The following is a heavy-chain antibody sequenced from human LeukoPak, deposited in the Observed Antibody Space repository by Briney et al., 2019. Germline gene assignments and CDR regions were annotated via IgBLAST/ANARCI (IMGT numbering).Heavy chain of an antibody. CDR1: GFTFSSYA. D-gene: IGHD2-15*01. J-gene: IGHJ3*02. V-gene: IGHV3-30-3*01. Sequence: GRSLRLSCAASGFTFSSYAMHWVRQAPGKGLEWVAVISYDGSNKYYADSVKGRFTISRDKSKNTLYLQMNSLRAEDTAVYYCAKELLVVPAAGDAFDIWGQGTMVTVSS. CDR3: AKELLVVPAAGDAFDI. CDR2: ISYDGSNK.